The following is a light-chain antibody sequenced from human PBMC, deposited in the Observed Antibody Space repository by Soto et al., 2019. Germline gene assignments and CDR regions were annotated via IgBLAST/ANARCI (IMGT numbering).Light chain of an antibody. J-gene: IGLJ1*01. CDR2: EVS. CDR3: SSYAGRTLYV. CDR1: SSDVGGYNY. V-gene: IGLV2-8*01. Sequence: QSVLTQPPSASGSPGQSVTISCTGTSSDVGGYNYVSWYQQHPGKAPKLLIHEVSKRPSGVTDRFSDSKSGNTASLTVSGLQPEDEADYYCSSYAGRTLYVFGTGTKLTVL.